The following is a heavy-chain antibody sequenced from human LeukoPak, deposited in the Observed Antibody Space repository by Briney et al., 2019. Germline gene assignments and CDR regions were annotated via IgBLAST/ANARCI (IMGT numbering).Heavy chain of an antibody. J-gene: IGHJ4*02. Sequence: PGRSLRLSCAASGFTFSSYATHWVRQAPGKGLEWVAVISYDGSNKYYADSVKGRFTISRDNSKNTLYLQMNSLRAEDTAVYYCARGPGYYYDSSGPFDYWGQGTLVTVSS. V-gene: IGHV3-30-3*01. CDR2: ISYDGSNK. D-gene: IGHD3-22*01. CDR1: GFTFSSYA. CDR3: ARGPGYYYDSSGPFDY.